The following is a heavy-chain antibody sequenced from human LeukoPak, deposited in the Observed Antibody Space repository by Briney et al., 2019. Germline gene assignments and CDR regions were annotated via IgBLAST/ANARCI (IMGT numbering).Heavy chain of an antibody. J-gene: IGHJ4*02. CDR3: ASGGGWNDKFHY. D-gene: IGHD1-1*01. Sequence: SETLSLTCSVPGXSISSYYRAWIRQPAGKGLESIGRLYSSGTTPNYNPSLKSRVTMSVDTSKNRFSLKLSSLTAADTAVYYCASGGGWNDKFHYWGQGTLVTVSS. CDR1: GXSISSYY. CDR2: LYSSGTT. V-gene: IGHV4-4*07.